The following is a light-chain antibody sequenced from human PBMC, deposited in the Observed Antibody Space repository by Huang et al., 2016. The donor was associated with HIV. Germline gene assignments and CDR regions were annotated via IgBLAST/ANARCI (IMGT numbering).Light chain of an antibody. CDR2: DAS. CDR1: QSVHNK. J-gene: IGKJ1*01. V-gene: IGKV3-15*01. CDR3: QQYNNWPPWT. Sequence: EVVMTQSPVTLSVSPGERATLSCRASQSVHNKLAWFQQKPGQAPGLLSHDASSRATGIPDRFSGSGSGTEFTLTISSLQSEDFAVYYCQQYNNWPPWTFGQGTKVEIK.